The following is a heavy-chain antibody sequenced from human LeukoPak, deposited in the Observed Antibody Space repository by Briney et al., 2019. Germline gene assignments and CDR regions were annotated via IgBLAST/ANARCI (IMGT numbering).Heavy chain of an antibody. CDR3: AKGYSSFLTTKIPYYFDY. D-gene: IGHD6-13*01. CDR2: ISYDGSNK. V-gene: IGHV3-30*18. Sequence: GGSLRLSCAASGFTFSSYGMHWVRQAPGKGLEWVAVISYDGSNKYYADSVKGRFTISRDNSKNTLYLQMNSLRAEDTAVYYCAKGYSSFLTTKIPYYFDYWGQGTLVTVSS. J-gene: IGHJ4*02. CDR1: GFTFSSYG.